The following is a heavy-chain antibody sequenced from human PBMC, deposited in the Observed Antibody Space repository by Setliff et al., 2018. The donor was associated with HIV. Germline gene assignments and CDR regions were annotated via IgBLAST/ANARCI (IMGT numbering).Heavy chain of an antibody. Sequence: ASVKVSCKASGYTFRRFCITWVRQAPGQGLEWMGWISASNGDTNYAQKFQGRVTMTTDTSTSTAYMELRSLRSDDTAVYYCAREFPRVMGPTTFYLDYWGQGSLVTVSS. D-gene: IGHD1-26*01. CDR3: AREFPRVMGPTTFYLDY. CDR2: ISASNGDT. J-gene: IGHJ4*02. V-gene: IGHV1-18*04. CDR1: GYTFRRFC.